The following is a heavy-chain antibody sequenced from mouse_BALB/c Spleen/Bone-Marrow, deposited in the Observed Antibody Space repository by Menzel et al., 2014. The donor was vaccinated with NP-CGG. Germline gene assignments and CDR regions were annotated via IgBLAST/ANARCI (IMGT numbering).Heavy chain of an antibody. V-gene: IGHV5-12-1*01. D-gene: IGHD1-1*01. CDR2: ISSGGGST. Sequence: EVKLQESGGGLVKPGGSLKLSCAASGFAFSSYDMSWVRQTPEKRLEWVAYISSGGGSTYYPDTVKGRFTISRDNAKNTLYLQMSSLKSEDTAMYHCAREVLRDYFDYWGQGTTLTVSS. CDR1: GFAFSSYD. CDR3: AREVLRDYFDY. J-gene: IGHJ2*01.